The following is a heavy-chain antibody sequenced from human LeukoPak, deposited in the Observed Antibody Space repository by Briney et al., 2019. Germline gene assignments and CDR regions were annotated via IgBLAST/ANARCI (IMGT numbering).Heavy chain of an antibody. D-gene: IGHD1-26*01. Sequence: PGGSLRLSCAASGFTFSSYGMSWVRQAPGKGLEWVSVISGSGGSTYYADSVKGRFTISRDNSKNTLYLQMNSLRAEDTAIYYCAKDHDYYVRSYLDYWGQGTLVTVSS. CDR2: ISGSGGST. V-gene: IGHV3-23*01. CDR3: AKDHDYYVRSYLDY. J-gene: IGHJ4*02. CDR1: GFTFSSYG.